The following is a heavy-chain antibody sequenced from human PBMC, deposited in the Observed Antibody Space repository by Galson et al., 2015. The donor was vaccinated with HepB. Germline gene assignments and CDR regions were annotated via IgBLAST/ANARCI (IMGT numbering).Heavy chain of an antibody. J-gene: IGHJ4*02. CDR3: VKGCRSGTYYNAFDY. CDR1: GFTFSSYA. Sequence: SLRLSCAASGFTFSSYAMSWVRQAPGKGLEWVAVISHDEKNNYYADSVKGRFTISRDDSRNTVYLQLNSLRPEDTAVYYCVKGCRSGTYYNAFDYWGQGTLVTVSS. D-gene: IGHD3-10*01. V-gene: IGHV3-30*18. CDR2: ISHDEKNN.